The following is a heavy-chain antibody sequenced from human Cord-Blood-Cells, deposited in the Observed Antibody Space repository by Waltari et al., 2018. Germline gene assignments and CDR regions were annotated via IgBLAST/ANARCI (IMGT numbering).Heavy chain of an antibody. Sequence: QVQLVQSGAEVKKPGASVKVSCKASGYTFTSYDITWVRQATGQGLEWMGWMNPNSGNTGYAQKFQGRVTITRNTSISTAYMELSSLRSEDTAVYYCARTTEIYSSSLSPHFDYWGQGTLVTVSS. CDR2: MNPNSGNT. D-gene: IGHD6-6*01. CDR1: GYTFTSYD. CDR3: ARTTEIYSSSLSPHFDY. V-gene: IGHV1-8*03. J-gene: IGHJ4*02.